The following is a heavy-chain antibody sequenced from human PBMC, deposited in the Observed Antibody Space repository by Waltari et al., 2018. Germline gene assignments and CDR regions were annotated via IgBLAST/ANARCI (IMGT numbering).Heavy chain of an antibody. V-gene: IGHV3-9*01. CDR1: GFTFDDYS. CDR3: AKKNDEVFDRNGLVYDAFDM. D-gene: IGHD3-22*01. J-gene: IGHJ3*02. CDR2: VNWNSGSI. Sequence: EVQLVESGGGLVQPGRSLRLSCVASGFTFDDYSMHWVRPAPGKGLEWVAGVNWNSGSIGYGDSVKGRFTISRDNARNSLYLQMSGLTSEDTALYYCAKKNDEVFDRNGLVYDAFDMWGQGTMVTVSS.